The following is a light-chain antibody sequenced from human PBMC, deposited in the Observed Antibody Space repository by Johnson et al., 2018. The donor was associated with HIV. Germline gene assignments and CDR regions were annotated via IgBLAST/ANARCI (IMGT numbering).Light chain of an antibody. CDR3: GTWDSSLSGV. V-gene: IGLV1-51*02. Sequence: QSVLTQPPSVSAAPGQKVTISCSGSSSNIGNNYVSWYQQLPGTAPKLLIYENNKRPSGIPDRFSGSKSGTSATLGITGLQTGDEADDSCGTWDSSLSGVFGTGTKVTVL. J-gene: IGLJ1*01. CDR2: ENN. CDR1: SSNIGNNY.